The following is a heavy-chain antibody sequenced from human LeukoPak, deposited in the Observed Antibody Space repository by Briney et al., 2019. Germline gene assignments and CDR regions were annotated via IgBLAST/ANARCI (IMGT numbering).Heavy chain of an antibody. CDR3: ARWYCSTGTCYYLDY. CDR1: GGSINSYY. J-gene: IGHJ4*02. V-gene: IGHV4-59*01. CDR2: IYYSGNT. D-gene: IGHD2-2*01. Sequence: SETLSLTCTVSGGSINSYYWSWIRQPPGRGLEYIGHIYYSGNTGYNPSLKSRVTISVDTSKNQFSLKLNSVTAADTAVYYCARWYCSTGTCYYLDYWGQGTLVTVSS.